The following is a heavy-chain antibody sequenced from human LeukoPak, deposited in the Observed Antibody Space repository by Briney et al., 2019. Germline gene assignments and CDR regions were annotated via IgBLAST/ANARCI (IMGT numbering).Heavy chain of an antibody. D-gene: IGHD3-10*02. CDR2: INHSRST. Sequence: SETLSLTCAVYGGSFSGDYWGLIRQPPGKGLERFGEINHSRSTNYNPSLKSRVTISVDTSKNQFSLKLSSVTAADTDVYYCARQSITTFSSPFDYWGQGTLVTVSS. J-gene: IGHJ4*02. CDR3: ARQSITTFSSPFDY. CDR1: GGSFSGDY. V-gene: IGHV4-34*01.